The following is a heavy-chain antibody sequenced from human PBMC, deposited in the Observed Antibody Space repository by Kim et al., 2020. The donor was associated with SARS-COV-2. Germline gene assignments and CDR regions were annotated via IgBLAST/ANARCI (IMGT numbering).Heavy chain of an antibody. D-gene: IGHD1-26*01. J-gene: IGHJ1*01. CDR3: ATSIAGAQ. Sequence: SSHIHYADSVKGRFTISKDNAKNSVYLQMNSLRAEDTAVYYCATSIAGAQWGQGTPVTVSS. CDR2: SSHI. V-gene: IGHV3-21*01.